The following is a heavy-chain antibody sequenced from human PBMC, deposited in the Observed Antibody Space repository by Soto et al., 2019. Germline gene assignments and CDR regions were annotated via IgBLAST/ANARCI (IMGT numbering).Heavy chain of an antibody. J-gene: IGHJ4*02. D-gene: IGHD2-21*01. CDR1: GFTFSSYS. Sequence: QVQLVESGGGVVQPGRSLRLSCAASGFTFSSYSMHWVRQAPGTGLEWVAAMSYDGNSKYFADSVKGRFTISRDNSKKTLSLQMNSLGAEDSAVYYCARGRTVRDHDDFDLWCQGTLVTVSS. CDR2: MSYDGNSK. CDR3: ARGRTVRDHDDFDL. V-gene: IGHV3-30-3*01.